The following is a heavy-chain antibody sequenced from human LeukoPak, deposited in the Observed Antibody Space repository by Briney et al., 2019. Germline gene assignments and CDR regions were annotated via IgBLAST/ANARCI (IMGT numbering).Heavy chain of an antibody. CDR2: IYYSGST. J-gene: IGHJ4*02. V-gene: IGHV4-59*01. CDR1: GGSISSYY. D-gene: IGHD3-16*01. CDR3: AREVWGSIDY. Sequence: NTSETLSLTCTVSGGSISSYYWSWIRQPPGKGLEWIGYIYYSGSTNYNPSLKSRVTISVDTSKNQFSLKLSSVTAADTAVYYCAREVWGSIDYWGQGTLVTVSS.